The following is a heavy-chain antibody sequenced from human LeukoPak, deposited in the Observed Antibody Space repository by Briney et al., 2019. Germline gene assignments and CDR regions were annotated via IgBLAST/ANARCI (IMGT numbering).Heavy chain of an antibody. J-gene: IGHJ3*02. V-gene: IGHV7-4-1*02. Sequence: ASVTVSCKASGYTFTSYAMNWVRQAPGQGLEWMGWINTNTGNPTYAQGFTGRFVFSLDTSVSTAYLQISSLKAEDTAVYYCARVRSKWELPEDAFDIWGQGTMVTVSS. CDR2: INTNTGNP. D-gene: IGHD1-26*01. CDR1: GYTFTSYA. CDR3: ARVRSKWELPEDAFDI.